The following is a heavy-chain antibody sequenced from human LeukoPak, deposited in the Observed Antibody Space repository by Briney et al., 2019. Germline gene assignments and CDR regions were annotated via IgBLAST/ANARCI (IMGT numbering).Heavy chain of an antibody. V-gene: IGHV1-2*04. CDR1: GYTFTGYY. D-gene: IGHD1-26*01. Sequence: GASVKVSCKASGYTFTGYYIHWVRQAPGQGLEWMGWINPNSGATTYAQKFQGWVTMTGDTSITTASMELTRLTSDDTAVYYCARGSTGGSYLGLSYWGQGTRVTVSS. CDR3: ARGSTGGSYLGLSY. CDR2: INPNSGAT. J-gene: IGHJ4*02.